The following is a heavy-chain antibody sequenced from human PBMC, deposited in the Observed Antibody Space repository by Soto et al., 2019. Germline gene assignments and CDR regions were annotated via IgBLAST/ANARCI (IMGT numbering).Heavy chain of an antibody. J-gene: IGHJ4*02. CDR3: ARETKSYYDILTGYPTTDY. CDR2: IYYSGST. CDR1: GGSISSGGYY. D-gene: IGHD3-9*01. Sequence: SETLSLTCTVSGGSISSGGYYWSWIRQHPGKGLEWIGYIYYSGSTYYNPSLKSRVTISVDTPKNQFSVKLSSVTAADTAVYYCARETKSYYDILTGYPTTDYWGQGTLVTVSS. V-gene: IGHV4-31*03.